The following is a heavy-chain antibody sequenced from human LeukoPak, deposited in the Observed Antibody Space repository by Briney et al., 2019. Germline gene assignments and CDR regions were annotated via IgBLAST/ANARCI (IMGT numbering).Heavy chain of an antibody. D-gene: IGHD2-2*01. CDR3: ASRVVPAAIGAFDI. CDR2: IYYSGST. CDR1: GGSISSGDYY. Sequence: SQTLSLTCTVSGGSISSGDYYWSWIRQPPGKGLEWIGYIYYSGSTYYNPSLKSRVTISVDTSKNQFSLKLSSVTAADTAVYYCASRVVPAAIGAFDIGGQGTMVTVSS. J-gene: IGHJ3*02. V-gene: IGHV4-30-4*08.